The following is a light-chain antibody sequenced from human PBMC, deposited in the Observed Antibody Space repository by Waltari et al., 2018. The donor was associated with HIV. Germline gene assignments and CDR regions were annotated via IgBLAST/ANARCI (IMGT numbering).Light chain of an antibody. CDR3: QQFRSYPRT. J-gene: IGKJ2*01. Sequence: AIQLTQSPSSLSASIGDSVTITCRASQGVRNALAWYQQKPGRPPKLLIYDASTLESGVPSRFSGSLSGTDFNLTISNLQPEDSATYYCQQFRSYPRTFGQGATLEIK. CDR2: DAS. V-gene: IGKV1-13*02. CDR1: QGVRNA.